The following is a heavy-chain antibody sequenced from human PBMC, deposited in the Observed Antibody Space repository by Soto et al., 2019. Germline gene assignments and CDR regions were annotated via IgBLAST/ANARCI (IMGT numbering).Heavy chain of an antibody. J-gene: IGHJ4*02. Sequence: PSETLSLTCAVYGGSFSGYYWSWIRQPPGKGLEWIGEINHSGSTNYNPSLKSRVTISVDTSKNQFSLKLSSVTAADTAVYYCALRDSSSSYYFEYWGQGTLVTV. D-gene: IGHD6-6*01. V-gene: IGHV4-34*01. CDR2: INHSGST. CDR1: GGSFSGYY. CDR3: ALRDSSSSYYFEY.